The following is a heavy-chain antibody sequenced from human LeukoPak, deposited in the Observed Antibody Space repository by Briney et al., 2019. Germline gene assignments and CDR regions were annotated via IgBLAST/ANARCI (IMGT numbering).Heavy chain of an antibody. V-gene: IGHV1-8*01. Sequence: ASVKVSCKASGYTFTSYDINWVRQATGQGLEWMGWMNPNSGNTGYAQKFQGRVTMTRNTSISTAYMELSSLRSEDTAVYYCARDLGDYVWGSYRYFDYWGQGTLVTVSS. CDR1: GYTFTSYD. CDR2: MNPNSGNT. CDR3: ARDLGDYVWGSYRYFDY. D-gene: IGHD3-16*02. J-gene: IGHJ4*02.